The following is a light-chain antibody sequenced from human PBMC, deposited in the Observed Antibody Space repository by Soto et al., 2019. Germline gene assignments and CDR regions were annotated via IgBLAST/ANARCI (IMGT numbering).Light chain of an antibody. V-gene: IGLV2-14*01. CDR3: SSYTSSSLYV. CDR2: EVT. J-gene: IGLJ1*01. CDR1: SSDIGGHHF. Sequence: ALTQPASVSGSPGQSITISCTGTSSDIGGHHFVSWYQQQSGKAPKLVIYEVTDRPSGVSDRFSGSKSGNTASLTISGLQPEDEADYYCSSYTSSSLYVFGTGTKATVL.